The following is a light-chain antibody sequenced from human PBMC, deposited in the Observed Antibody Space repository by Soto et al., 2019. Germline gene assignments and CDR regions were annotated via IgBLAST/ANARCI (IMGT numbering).Light chain of an antibody. CDR2: DIS. J-gene: IGKJ5*01. V-gene: IGKV3-15*01. CDR3: QKSKNWRS. Sequence: EIVLTQSPATLSLSPGERATLSCRASQTVSRNLAWYQQRPGQAPRLLIYDISNRATGVPARFSGSGSETEFTLTIRSLQSEDFAVYFCQKSKNWRSLAQGAPLEIK. CDR1: QTVSRN.